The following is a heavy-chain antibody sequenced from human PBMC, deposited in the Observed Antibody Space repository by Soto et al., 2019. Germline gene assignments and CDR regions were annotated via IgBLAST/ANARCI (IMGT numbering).Heavy chain of an antibody. CDR2: IKQDGSEK. D-gene: IGHD3-16*01. Sequence: EVQLVESGGGLVQPGGSLRVSCAAYGFTFSSYWMSWVRQAPGKGLEWVANIKQDGSEKYYVDSVKGRFTISRDNAKNSLYLQVKSLRAEDTAVYYCGLGGSWFNSWGQGTLVTVSS. CDR1: GFTFSSYW. CDR3: GLGGSWFNS. V-gene: IGHV3-7*01. J-gene: IGHJ5*01.